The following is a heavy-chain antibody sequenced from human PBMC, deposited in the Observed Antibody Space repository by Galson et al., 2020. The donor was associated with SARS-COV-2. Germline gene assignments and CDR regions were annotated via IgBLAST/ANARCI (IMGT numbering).Heavy chain of an antibody. D-gene: IGHD5-18*01. J-gene: IGHJ4*02. CDR1: GGSFSGYY. V-gene: IGHV4-34*01. CDR3: ARGGVYSYGALDY. CDR2: INHSGST. Sequence: SETLSLTCAVYGGSFSGYYWSWIRQPPGKGLEWIGEINHSGSTNYNPSLKSRVTISVDTSKNQFSLKLSSVTAADTAVYYCARGGVYSYGALDYWGQGTLVTVSS.